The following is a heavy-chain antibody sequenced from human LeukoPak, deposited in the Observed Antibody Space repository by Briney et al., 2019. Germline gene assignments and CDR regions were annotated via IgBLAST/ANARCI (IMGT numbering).Heavy chain of an antibody. V-gene: IGHV4-38-2*01. CDR2: ISHSGST. D-gene: IGHD6-13*01. Sequence: PSETLSLTCAVSGYSINSAYYWGWIRQPPGQGLEWIGTISHSGSTYYNPSLKSRVTISIDTSKNQFSLKLNSVTAADTAVYYCARRDSYIAAAMQFDPWGQGTLVTVSS. CDR3: ARRDSYIAAAMQFDP. J-gene: IGHJ5*02. CDR1: GYSINSAYY.